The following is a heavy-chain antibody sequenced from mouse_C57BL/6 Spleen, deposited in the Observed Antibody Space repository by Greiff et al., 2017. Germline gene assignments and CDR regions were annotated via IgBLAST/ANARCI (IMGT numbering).Heavy chain of an antibody. Sequence: VQLQQSGPELVKPGASVKISCKASGYSFTGYYMNWVKQSPEKSLEWIGEINPSTGGTTYNQKFKAKATLTVDKSSSTAYMQLKSLTSEDSAVYYCAREGQTDSSGYPFAYWGQGTLVTVSA. CDR1: GYSFTGYY. CDR3: AREGQTDSSGYPFAY. J-gene: IGHJ3*01. D-gene: IGHD3-2*02. V-gene: IGHV1-42*01. CDR2: INPSTGGT.